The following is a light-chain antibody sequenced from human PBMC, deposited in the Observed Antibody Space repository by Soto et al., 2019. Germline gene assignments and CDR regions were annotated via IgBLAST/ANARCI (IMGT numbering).Light chain of an antibody. CDR1: SSDVGGYNY. CDR3: SSDRSRGTRVV. Sequence: QSALTQPASVSGSPGQSITISCTGTSSDVGGYNYVSWYQHHPGKAPKLMIYDVSNRPSGVSNRFYGSKSDNTPSLTISGRQSEDEVDYYCSSDRSRGTRVVFGGGTQLTVL. J-gene: IGLJ2*01. V-gene: IGLV2-14*03. CDR2: DVS.